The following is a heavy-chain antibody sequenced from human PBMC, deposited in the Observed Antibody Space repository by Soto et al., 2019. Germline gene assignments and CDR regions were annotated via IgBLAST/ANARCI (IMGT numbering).Heavy chain of an antibody. Sequence: QITLKESGPTLVKPTQTLTLTCTFSGFSLSTSGVGVGWIRQPPGKALEWLALIYWDDDKRYSPSLKSRLTITKDTSKNQVVLTMTNMDPVDTATYYCAHHTDTIPDPCGWFDPWGQGTLVTVSS. CDR3: AHHTDTIPDPCGWFDP. V-gene: IGHV2-5*02. D-gene: IGHD3-9*01. CDR2: IYWDDDK. CDR1: GFSLSTSGVG. J-gene: IGHJ5*02.